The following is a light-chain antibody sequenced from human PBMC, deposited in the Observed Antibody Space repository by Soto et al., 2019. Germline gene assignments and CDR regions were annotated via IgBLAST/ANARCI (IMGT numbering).Light chain of an antibody. J-gene: IGLJ3*02. CDR2: DVT. Sequence: QSALTQPRSVSGSPGQSATISCTGTSSDVGGYDYVSWFQHHPGKVPKLMIYDVTKRPSGVPDRFSASKSGNTASLTISGLQAEDEADYYCCSYGGYFWVFGGGTQLTVL. V-gene: IGLV2-11*01. CDR3: CSYGGYFWV. CDR1: SSDVGGYDY.